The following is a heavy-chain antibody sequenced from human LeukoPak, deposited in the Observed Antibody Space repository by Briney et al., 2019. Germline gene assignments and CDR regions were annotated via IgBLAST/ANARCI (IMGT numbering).Heavy chain of an antibody. Sequence: GRSLRLSCAASGFTFSSYAMHWVRQAPGKGLEWVAVISYDGSNKYYADYVKGRFTISRDNARNTLYLQMNSLRTEDTAVYYCTKDRYGSGSFDTGMDVWGKGTTVTVSS. CDR3: TKDRYGSGSFDTGMDV. CDR1: GFTFSSYA. J-gene: IGHJ6*03. D-gene: IGHD3-10*01. CDR2: ISYDGSNK. V-gene: IGHV3-30-3*01.